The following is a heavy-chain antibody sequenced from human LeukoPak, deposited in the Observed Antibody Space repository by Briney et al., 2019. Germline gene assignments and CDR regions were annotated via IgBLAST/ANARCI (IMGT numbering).Heavy chain of an antibody. CDR2: IYPSGDST. Sequence: ASVKVSCKASANTFTSYYIHWVRQAPGQGLEWMGGIYPSGDSTDYAQRFQGRVTMSADASTNTVYMELRSLTSGDTAIYYCARGRAMVVVVTGVPFDYWGQGTLVTVSS. CDR1: ANTFTSYY. D-gene: IGHD2-21*02. CDR3: ARGRAMVVVVTGVPFDY. V-gene: IGHV1-46*01. J-gene: IGHJ4*02.